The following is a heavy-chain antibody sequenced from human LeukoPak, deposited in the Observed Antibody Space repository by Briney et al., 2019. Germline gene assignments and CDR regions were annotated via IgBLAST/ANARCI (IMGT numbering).Heavy chain of an antibody. CDR1: GGSISSSSYY. CDR3: ARPVVAATTETLYSWFDP. J-gene: IGHJ5*02. Sequence: PSETLSLTCTVSGGSISSSSYYWGWIRQPPGKGLEWIGSIYYSGSTYYNPSLKSRVTISVDTSKNQFSLKLSSVTAADTAVYYCARPVVAATTETLYSWFDPWGQGTLVTVSS. V-gene: IGHV4-39*01. D-gene: IGHD2-15*01. CDR2: IYYSGST.